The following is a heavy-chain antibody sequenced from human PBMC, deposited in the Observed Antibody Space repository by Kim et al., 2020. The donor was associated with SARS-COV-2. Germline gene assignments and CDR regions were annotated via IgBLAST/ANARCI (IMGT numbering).Heavy chain of an antibody. J-gene: IGHJ4*02. Sequence: LSLTCAASGFTFSSYAMSWVRQAPGKGLEWVSAISGSGGSTYYADSVKGRFTISRDNSKNTLYLQMNSLRAEDTAVYYCARVRGYSYGWGYWGQGTLVTVSS. CDR1: GFTFSSYA. CDR2: ISGSGGST. V-gene: IGHV3-23*01. D-gene: IGHD5-18*01. CDR3: ARVRGYSYGWGY.